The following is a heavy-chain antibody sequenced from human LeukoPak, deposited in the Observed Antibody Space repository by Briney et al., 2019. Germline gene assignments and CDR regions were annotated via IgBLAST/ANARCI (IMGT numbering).Heavy chain of an antibody. CDR1: GGSISSYY. J-gene: IGHJ5*02. V-gene: IGHV4-59*01. D-gene: IGHD2-15*01. Sequence: SETLSLTCSVSGGSISSYYWSWIRQPPGKGLEWIGYIYYSGTSNYNPSLKGRVTISGDTSKNQFSLKLSSVTAADTAVYYCARDRGYCSGGSCYSIDWFDPWGQGTLITVSS. CDR2: IYYSGTS. CDR3: ARDRGYCSGGSCYSIDWFDP.